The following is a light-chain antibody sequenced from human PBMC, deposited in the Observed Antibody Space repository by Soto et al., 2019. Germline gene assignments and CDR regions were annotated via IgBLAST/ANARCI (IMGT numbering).Light chain of an antibody. V-gene: IGLV1-44*01. CDR2: SNN. J-gene: IGLJ2*01. CDR3: AAWDVSFVV. Sequence: QSVLTQPPSASGTPGQGVTISCSGSRSNIGTNTVTWYQQLPGTAPKLLIYSNNQRPSGVPDRFSGSKSVTSASLAISGLQSEDEADYYCAAWDVSFVVFGGGTKLTVL. CDR1: RSNIGTNT.